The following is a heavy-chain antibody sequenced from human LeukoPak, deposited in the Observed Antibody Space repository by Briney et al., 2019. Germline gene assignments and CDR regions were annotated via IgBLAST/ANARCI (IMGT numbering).Heavy chain of an antibody. J-gene: IGHJ6*02. Sequence: GGSLRLSCAASGLTFSSYAMSWVRQAPGKGLEWVSGISGNGGGTYYADSVKGRFTISRDNSKNTLYLQMNSLSADDTALYYCARDYGSGMDVWGQGTTVTVSS. CDR2: ISGNGGGT. CDR3: ARDYGSGMDV. CDR1: GLTFSSYA. V-gene: IGHV3-23*01. D-gene: IGHD6-19*01.